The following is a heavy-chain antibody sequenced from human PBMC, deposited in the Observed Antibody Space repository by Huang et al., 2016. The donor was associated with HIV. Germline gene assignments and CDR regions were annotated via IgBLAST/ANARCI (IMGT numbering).Heavy chain of an antibody. CDR1: GFNFLTYA. Sequence: QVQLVQSGAEVEKPGASVNLSCKAYGFNFLTYALHWVRQPPGQRLEWMGWNKGNGITKYSQKIQGRVTITRDRSASTVYVDFKSLTYEDTAVYYCARDKEAGTPFFDPWGQGTLVTVSS. D-gene: IGHD6-19*01. CDR2: NKGNGIT. V-gene: IGHV1-3*01. CDR3: ARDKEAGTPFFDP. J-gene: IGHJ5*02.